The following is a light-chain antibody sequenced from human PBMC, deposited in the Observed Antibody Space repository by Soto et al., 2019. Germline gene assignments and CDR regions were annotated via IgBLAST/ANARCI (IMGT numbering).Light chain of an antibody. CDR1: QNIGNW. V-gene: IGKV1-12*01. CDR2: TAS. J-gene: IGKJ3*01. Sequence: DIQMTQSPSSVSASVGDSVSITCRASQNIGNWLGWYQQRPGGAPKLLIYTASTLQSGAPLRFGGSGSGTDFTLTITSLQPEDFAPYYCQQAHSFPPTFGPGTKVDI. CDR3: QQAHSFPPT.